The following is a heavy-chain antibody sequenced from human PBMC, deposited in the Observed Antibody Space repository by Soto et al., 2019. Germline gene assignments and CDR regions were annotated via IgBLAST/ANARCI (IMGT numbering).Heavy chain of an antibody. V-gene: IGHV1-2*02. CDR2: INPNSGGT. Sequence: GASVKVSCKASGYTFTGYYMHWVRQAPGQGLEWMGWINPNSGGTNYAQKFQGRVTMTRDTSISTAYMELSRLRSDDTAVYYCARGAAVAGPDAFDIWGQGTMVTVSS. CDR1: GYTFTGYY. CDR3: ARGAAVAGPDAFDI. J-gene: IGHJ3*02. D-gene: IGHD6-19*01.